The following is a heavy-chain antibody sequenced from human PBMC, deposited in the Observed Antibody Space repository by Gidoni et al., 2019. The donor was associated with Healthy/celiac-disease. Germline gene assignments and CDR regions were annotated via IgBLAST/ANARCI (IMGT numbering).Heavy chain of an antibody. CDR1: GYTFTSYA. V-gene: IGHV7-4-1*02. D-gene: IGHD3-3*01. J-gene: IGHJ4*02. CDR3: ARGLYYDFWSGYHPFDY. Sequence: QVQLVQSGSELKKPGASVKVSCKASGYTFTSYAMNWVRQATGQGLEWMGWINTNTGNPTYAQGFTGRFVFSLDTSVSTAYLQISSLKAEDTAVYYCARGLYYDFWSGYHPFDYWGQGTLVTVSS. CDR2: INTNTGNP.